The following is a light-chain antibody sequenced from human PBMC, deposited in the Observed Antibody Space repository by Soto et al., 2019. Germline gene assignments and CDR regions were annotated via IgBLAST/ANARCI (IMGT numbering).Light chain of an antibody. CDR1: DSNIGSNT. J-gene: IGLJ2*01. Sequence: QPVLTQAPSASGTPGQSVTISCSGSDSNIGSNTVNWYQQLPGMAPKLLIYANFQRSSGVPDRFSASKSGTSASLAISGLQSEDEAHYYCAVWDDGLSGWVFGGGTKVTVL. CDR2: ANF. V-gene: IGLV1-44*01. CDR3: AVWDDGLSGWV.